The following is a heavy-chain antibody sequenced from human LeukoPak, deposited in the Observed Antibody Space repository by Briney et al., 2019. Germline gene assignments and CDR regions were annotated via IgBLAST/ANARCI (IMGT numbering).Heavy chain of an antibody. V-gene: IGHV4-39*01. CDR3: ARPGIAVAGTYGTFDY. Sequence: SETLSLTCTVSGGSISSSSYSWGWIRQPPGKGLEWIGSIYYSGSTYYNPSLKSRVTISVDTSKNQFSLKLSSVTAADTAVYYCARPGIAVAGTYGTFDYWGQGTLVTVSS. J-gene: IGHJ4*02. CDR1: GGSISSSSYS. D-gene: IGHD6-19*01. CDR2: IYYSGST.